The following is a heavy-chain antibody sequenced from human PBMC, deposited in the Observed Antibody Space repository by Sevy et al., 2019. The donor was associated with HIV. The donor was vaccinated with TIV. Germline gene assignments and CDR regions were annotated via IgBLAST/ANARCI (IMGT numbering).Heavy chain of an antibody. CDR1: GDSLTVGSYY. CDR3: ARRAVHGEGRSFDI. V-gene: IGHV4-39*01. J-gene: IGHJ3*02. CDR2: IFYTGIV. Sequence: SETLSLTCAVSGDSLTVGSYYWGWIRQHPGEGLEWIGNIFYTGIVAYNPSLQSRVTISVDTSKNQFSLELKSVTAADTAAYSCARRAVHGEGRSFDIWGPGTTVTVSS. D-gene: IGHD1-1*01.